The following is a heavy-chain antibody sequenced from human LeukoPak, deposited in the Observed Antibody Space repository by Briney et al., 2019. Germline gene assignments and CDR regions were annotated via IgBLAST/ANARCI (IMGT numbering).Heavy chain of an antibody. D-gene: IGHD3/OR15-3a*01. CDR1: QPPDSPSF. Sequence: ASVKVCDNPVQPPDSPSFITTSPGAPGQRLEWMAWINPNSSATNYATTFQGRVTLTRDTSITTAYMELSRLRSDDTDVYYCARDFGRDSPYDFDVWGQGTLVTVSS. CDR3: ARDFGRDSPYDFDV. CDR2: INPNSSAT. V-gene: IGHV1-2*02. J-gene: IGHJ4*01.